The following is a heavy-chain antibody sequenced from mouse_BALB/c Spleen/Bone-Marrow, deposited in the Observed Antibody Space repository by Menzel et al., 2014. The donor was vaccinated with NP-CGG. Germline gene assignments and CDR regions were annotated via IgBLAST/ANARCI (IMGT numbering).Heavy chain of an antibody. CDR1: GFDFSRYW. V-gene: IGHV4-1*02. CDR3: ARGDHWYFDV. J-gene: IGHJ1*01. Sequence: EVQLVESGGGLVQPGGSLKLSCAASGFDFSRYWMSWVRQAPGKGLEWIGEINPDSSTINYTQSLKDKFMIARDNAKKTLYLQMSKVRSEDAALYYCARGDHWYFDVWGAGTTVTVSS. CDR2: INPDSSTI.